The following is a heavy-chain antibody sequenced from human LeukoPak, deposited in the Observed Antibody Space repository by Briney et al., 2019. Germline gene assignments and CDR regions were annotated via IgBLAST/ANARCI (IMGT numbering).Heavy chain of an antibody. J-gene: IGHJ6*02. V-gene: IGHV1-8*01. CDR3: ARVDIVVVPAAMAYYYYGMDV. CDR2: MNPNSGNT. Sequence: ASVKVSCKASGYTFTSYDINWVRQATGQGLEWVGWMNPNSGNTGYAQKFQGRVTMTRNTSISTAYMELSSLRSEDTAVYYCARVDIVVVPAAMAYYYYGMDVWGQGTTVTVSS. CDR1: GYTFTSYD. D-gene: IGHD2-2*01.